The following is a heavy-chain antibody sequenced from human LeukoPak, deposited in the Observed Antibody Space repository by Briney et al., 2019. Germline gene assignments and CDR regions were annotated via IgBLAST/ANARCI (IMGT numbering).Heavy chain of an antibody. CDR1: GGTFSSYA. CDR2: IIPIFGTA. Sequence: SVKVSCKASGGTFSSYAISWVRRAPGQGLEWMGGIIPIFGTANYAQKFQGRVTITADESTSTAYMELSSLRSEDTAVYYCARDSRYNWNDGWFDPWGQGTLVTVSS. CDR3: ARDSRYNWNDGWFDP. J-gene: IGHJ5*02. D-gene: IGHD1-1*01. V-gene: IGHV1-69*01.